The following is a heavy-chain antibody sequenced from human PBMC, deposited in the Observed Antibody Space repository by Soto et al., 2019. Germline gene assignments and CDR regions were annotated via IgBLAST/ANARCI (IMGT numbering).Heavy chain of an antibody. Sequence: QVQLVESGGGVVQPGRSLRLSCAASGFTFSSYGMHWVRQAPGKGLEWVAVISYDGSNKYYADSVKGRFTISRDNSKTTLYLQMNSLRAEDTAVYYCAKDGQGYCISTSCSNWFDPWGQGTLVTVSS. D-gene: IGHD2-2*01. V-gene: IGHV3-30*18. CDR3: AKDGQGYCISTSCSNWFDP. CDR2: ISYDGSNK. CDR1: GFTFSSYG. J-gene: IGHJ5*02.